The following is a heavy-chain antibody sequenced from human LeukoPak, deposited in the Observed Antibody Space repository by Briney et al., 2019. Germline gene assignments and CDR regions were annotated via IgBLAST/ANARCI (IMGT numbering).Heavy chain of an antibody. V-gene: IGHV4-34*01. CDR1: GGSISSYY. CDR2: INQIGNT. D-gene: IGHD3-16*01. CDR3: ARIRRPLRGYFDH. J-gene: IGHJ4*02. Sequence: PSETLSLTCTVSGGSISSYYWSWIRQPPGKGLEWIGEINQIGNTNYIPSLKSRLTISIDTSNNQFSLNLTSVTAADTGVYYCARIRRPLRGYFDHWGQGTPVT.